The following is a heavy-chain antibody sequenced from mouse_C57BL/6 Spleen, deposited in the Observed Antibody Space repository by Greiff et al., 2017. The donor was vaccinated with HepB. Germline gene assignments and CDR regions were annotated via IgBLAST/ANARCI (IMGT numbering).Heavy chain of an antibody. Sequence: VQLKESGPGLVKPSQSLSLTCSVTGYSITSGYYWNWIRQFPGNKLEWMGYISYDGSNNYNPSLKNRISITRDTSKNQFFLKLNSVTTEDTATYYCARDWIYYYGSSYDYYAMDYWGQGTSVTVSS. CDR3: ARDWIYYYGSSYDYYAMDY. CDR1: GYSITSGYY. CDR2: ISYDGSN. D-gene: IGHD1-1*01. J-gene: IGHJ4*01. V-gene: IGHV3-6*01.